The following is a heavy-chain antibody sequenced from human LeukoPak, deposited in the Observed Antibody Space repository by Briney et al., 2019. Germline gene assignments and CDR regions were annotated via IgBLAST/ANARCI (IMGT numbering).Heavy chain of an antibody. Sequence: GGSLRLSCAASGFTFSSYGMHWVRQAPGKGLEWVAFIRYDGSNKYYADSVKGRFTISRDNSKNTLYLQMNSLRAEDTAVYYCARVCGGSSCHSEGYYFDYWGQGTLVTVSS. D-gene: IGHD6-13*01. V-gene: IGHV3-30*02. J-gene: IGHJ4*02. CDR3: ARVCGGSSCHSEGYYFDY. CDR2: IRYDGSNK. CDR1: GFTFSSYG.